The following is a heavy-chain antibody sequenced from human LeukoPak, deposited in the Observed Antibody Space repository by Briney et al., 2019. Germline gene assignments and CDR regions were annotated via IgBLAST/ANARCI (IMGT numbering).Heavy chain of an antibody. Sequence: PGGSLRLSCAASGFSFSYYAMHWVRQAPGKGLEWVAVISYDGNNKYHADSVKGRFTISRDNSKNTLYLQMNDLRTEDTAVYYAARGRYYYSSGSPTDFEYWGQGTLVTVSS. CDR2: ISYDGNNK. CDR3: ARGRYYYSSGSPTDFEY. V-gene: IGHV3-30-3*01. J-gene: IGHJ4*02. CDR1: GFSFSYYA. D-gene: IGHD3-10*01.